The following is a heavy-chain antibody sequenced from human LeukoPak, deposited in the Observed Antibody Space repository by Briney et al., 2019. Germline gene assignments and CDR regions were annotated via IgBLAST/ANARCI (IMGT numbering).Heavy chain of an antibody. D-gene: IGHD6-19*01. CDR2: INTDGTVT. Sequence: QTGGSLRLSCAASGFTFSKYWMLWVRQAPGKGLESVSRINTDGTVTTYADSVKGRFTVSRDNADNTMFLQMNSVRDEDTAVYYCATQQWLAPPPDSWGQGTPVTVSS. CDR3: ATQQWLAPPPDS. J-gene: IGHJ4*02. CDR1: GFTFSKYW. V-gene: IGHV3-74*01.